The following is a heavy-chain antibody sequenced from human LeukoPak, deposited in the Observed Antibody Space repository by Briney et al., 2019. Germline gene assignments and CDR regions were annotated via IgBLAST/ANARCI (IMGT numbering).Heavy chain of an antibody. CDR2: IKRIIDGGTT. V-gene: IGHV3-15*01. CDR1: GFTFSNTW. CDR3: AAQGGSGDLRY. Sequence: GGSLRLSCAASGFTFSNTWMNWVRQAPGKGLEWVGRIKRIIDGGTTDYAAPVKGRFTVSRDDSINTLYLQMSSLKTDDTAVYYCAAQGGSGDLRYWGQGTLVTVSS. J-gene: IGHJ4*02. D-gene: IGHD4-17*01.